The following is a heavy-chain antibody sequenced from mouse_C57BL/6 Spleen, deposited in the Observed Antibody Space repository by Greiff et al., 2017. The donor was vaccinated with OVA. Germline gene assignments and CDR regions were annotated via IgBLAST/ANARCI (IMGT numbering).Heavy chain of an antibody. CDR3: ASFPYVYGESAFAY. J-gene: IGHJ3*01. D-gene: IGHD2-2*01. V-gene: IGHV1-53*01. CDR1: GYTFTSYW. CDR2: INPSNGGT. Sequence: QVQLQQPGTELVKPGASVKLSCKASGYTFTSYWMHWVKQRPGQGLEWIGNINPSNGGTNYNEKFKSKATMTVDKSSSTANMRLSILTSENSAVYYCASFPYVYGESAFAYWGQGTLVTVSS.